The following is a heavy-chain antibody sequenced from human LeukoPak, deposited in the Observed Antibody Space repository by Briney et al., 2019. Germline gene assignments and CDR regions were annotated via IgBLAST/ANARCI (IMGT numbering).Heavy chain of an antibody. CDR1: GYTFTGYY. V-gene: IGHV1-2*02. D-gene: IGHD3-10*01. J-gene: IGHJ4*02. CDR2: INPNSGGT. CDR3: AREGLWFGELPDY. Sequence: ASVKVSCKASGYTFTGYYMHWVRQAPGQGLEWMGWINPNSGGTNYAQKFQGRGTMTRDTSISTAYMELSRLRSDDTAVYYCAREGLWFGELPDYWGQGTLVTVSS.